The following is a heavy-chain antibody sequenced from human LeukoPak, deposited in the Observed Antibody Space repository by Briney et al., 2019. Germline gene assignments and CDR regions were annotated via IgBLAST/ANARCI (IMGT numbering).Heavy chain of an antibody. CDR3: ARGTLSYYYGMDV. Sequence: SETLSLTCTVSGGSINSGGHYWSWIRQHPGKGLEWIGYIYYSGSTYYNPSLKSRVTISVDTSKNQFSLKLSSVTAADTAVYYCARGTLSYYYGMDVWRQGTTVTVSS. CDR1: GGSINSGGHY. CDR2: IYYSGST. V-gene: IGHV4-31*03. J-gene: IGHJ6*02. D-gene: IGHD2/OR15-2a*01.